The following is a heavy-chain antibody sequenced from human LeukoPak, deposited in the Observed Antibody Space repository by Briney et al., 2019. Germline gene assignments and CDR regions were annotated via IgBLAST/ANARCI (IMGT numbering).Heavy chain of an antibody. CDR1: GGSIRSGSYY. J-gene: IGHJ6*03. CDR2: IYPSGST. CDR3: TRDRHDSSGHYYDYYYMDV. D-gene: IGHD3-22*01. Sequence: SETLSLTCTVSGGSIRSGSYYWSWIRQPAGKGLEWIGRIYPSGSTNYNPSLKSRVTISLDTSKNQFSLKLSSVTAADTAVYYCTRDRHDSSGHYYDYYYMDVWGKGTTVTVSS. V-gene: IGHV4-61*02.